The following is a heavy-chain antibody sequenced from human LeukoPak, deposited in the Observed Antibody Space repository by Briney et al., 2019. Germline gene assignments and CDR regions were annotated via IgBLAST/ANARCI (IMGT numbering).Heavy chain of an antibody. CDR3: ARHPAPYYYGSGSSRYFDN. V-gene: IGHV4-38-2*02. D-gene: IGHD3-10*01. Sequence: SETLSPTCTVSGYSISTGYYWDWIRQPPGKGLEWIGSIYYSGSTYYNPSLKSRVTISADTSKNQFSLKLTSMTAAETAVYYCARHPAPYYYGSGSSRYFDNWGQGTPVTVSS. CDR1: GYSISTGYY. CDR2: IYYSGST. J-gene: IGHJ4*02.